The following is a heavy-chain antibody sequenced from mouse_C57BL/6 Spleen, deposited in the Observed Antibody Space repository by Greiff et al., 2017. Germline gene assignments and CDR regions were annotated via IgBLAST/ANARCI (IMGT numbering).Heavy chain of an antibody. J-gene: IGHJ4*01. CDR1: GYTFTSYW. Sequence: QVQLQQPGAELVKPGASVKLSCKASGYTFTSYWMHWVKQRPGQGLEWIGMIHPNSGSTNYNEKFKSKATLTVDKSSSTAYMQLSSLTSEDSAVYYCARRLGSVYAMDYWGQGTSVTVSS. CDR3: ARRLGSVYAMDY. V-gene: IGHV1-64*01. CDR2: IHPNSGST. D-gene: IGHD4-1*01.